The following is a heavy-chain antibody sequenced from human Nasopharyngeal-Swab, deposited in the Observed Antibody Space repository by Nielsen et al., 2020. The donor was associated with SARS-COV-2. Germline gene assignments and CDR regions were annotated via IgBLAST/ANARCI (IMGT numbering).Heavy chain of an antibody. J-gene: IGHJ5*02. CDR2: VYYGRAI. V-gene: IGHV4-39*01. Sequence: WIRQPPGKGLEWIGSVYYGRAIQYSPALKRRATISIDTSKNQLSLEVTSVTVADTAVYYCARTHNWIDPWGQGTLVTVSS. CDR3: ARTHNWIDP.